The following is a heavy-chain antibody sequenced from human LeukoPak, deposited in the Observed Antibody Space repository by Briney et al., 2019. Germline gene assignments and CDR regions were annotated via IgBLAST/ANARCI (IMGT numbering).Heavy chain of an antibody. CDR1: GGSISSGSYY. CDR3: ARHVPPKLGTFDY. CDR2: IYTSGST. D-gene: IGHD7-27*01. J-gene: IGHJ4*02. V-gene: IGHV4-61*02. Sequence: SQTLSLTCTVSGGSISSGSYYWSWIRQPAGKGLEWIGRIYTSGSTNYNPSLKSRVTISVDTSKNQFSLKLSSVTAADTAVYYCARHVPPKLGTFDYWGQGTLVTVSS.